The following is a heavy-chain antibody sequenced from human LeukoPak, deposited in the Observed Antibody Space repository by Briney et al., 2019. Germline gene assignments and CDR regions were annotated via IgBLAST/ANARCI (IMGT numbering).Heavy chain of an antibody. D-gene: IGHD6-19*01. V-gene: IGHV3-74*01. J-gene: IGHJ1*01. CDR3: ARDLFFSDAGYSSGWRAVYFHH. CDR2: INGAGSCT. Sequence: PGGSPMLSCAASAFTFSSHWMHCVRHPTGRGVVWVSRINGAGSCTSYANSLKGGFTVSRDNPKHTLNLQMNSLRAEDAAVYNCARDLFFSDAGYSSGWRAVYFHHWGQGTLVTVSS. CDR1: AFTFSSHW.